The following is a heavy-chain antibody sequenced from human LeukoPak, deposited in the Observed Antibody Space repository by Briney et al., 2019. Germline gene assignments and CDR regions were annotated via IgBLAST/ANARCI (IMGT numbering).Heavy chain of an antibody. CDR3: ATGQQLAPGQVH. CDR2: ISISSSYT. D-gene: IGHD6-13*01. V-gene: IGHV3-11*03. CDR1: GSTLSAYC. J-gene: IGHJ4*02. Sequence: GRSLRPSRAASGSTLSAYCMSCVRQAPGKGLEWLSYISISSSYTNFAGSVEGGFVISGDNAYNSLYLQMNSLRAEDTAVYYCATGQQLAPGQVHWGQGTLVTVSS.